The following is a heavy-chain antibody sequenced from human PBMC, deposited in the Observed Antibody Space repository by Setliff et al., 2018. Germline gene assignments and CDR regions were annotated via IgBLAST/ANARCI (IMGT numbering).Heavy chain of an antibody. CDR3: ARGLEGEDYFYYMDV. Sequence: PSETLSLTCTVSGGSISSGGYYWSWIRQHPGKGLEWIGEINHRGSTNYNPSLKSRVTISVDTSKNQFSLKLSSVTAADTAVYYCARGLEGEDYFYYMDVWGKGTTVTVSS. D-gene: IGHD2-21*01. CDR2: INHRGST. V-gene: IGHV4-31*03. CDR1: GGSISSGGYY. J-gene: IGHJ6*03.